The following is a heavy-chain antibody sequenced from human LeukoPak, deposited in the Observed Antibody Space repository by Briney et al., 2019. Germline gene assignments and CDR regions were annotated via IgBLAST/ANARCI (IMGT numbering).Heavy chain of an antibody. CDR2: IYYSGST. CDR3: ARVVVVPAAMVAFDI. D-gene: IGHD2-2*01. Sequence: SETLSLTCTVSGGSISSYYWSWIRQPPAKALEWIGYIYYSGSTNYNPSLKSRVTISVDTSKNQFSLKLSSVTAADTAVYYCARVVVVPAAMVAFDIWGQGTMVTVSS. J-gene: IGHJ3*02. V-gene: IGHV4-59*01. CDR1: GGSISSYY.